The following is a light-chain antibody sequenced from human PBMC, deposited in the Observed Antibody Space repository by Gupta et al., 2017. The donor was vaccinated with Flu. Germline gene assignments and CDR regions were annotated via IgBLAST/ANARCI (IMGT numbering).Light chain of an antibody. Sequence: YELTPPPSVSVSPGQTAWTTCSGDVLAKKYARWFQQKPGQAPKLMIYRDTERPSGISERFYGASSGTTVTLTITGAQVADDSYDYCSSAVDGTLLFGGGTKVTVL. J-gene: IGLJ2*01. CDR1: VLAKKY. V-gene: IGLV3-27*01. CDR2: RDT. CDR3: SSAVDGTLL.